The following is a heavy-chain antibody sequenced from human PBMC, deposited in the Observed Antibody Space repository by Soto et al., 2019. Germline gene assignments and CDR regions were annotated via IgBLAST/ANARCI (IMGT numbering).Heavy chain of an antibody. Sequence: SETLSLTCAVYGGSFSGYYWSWIRQPPGKGLEWMGEINHSGSTNYNPSLKSRVTISVDTSKNQFSLKLSSLTAADTAVYYCAREGRSKLSYYCYGKDVWGQGTTVTVSS. J-gene: IGHJ6*02. CDR1: GGSFSGYY. CDR3: AREGRSKLSYYCYGKDV. CDR2: INHSGST. D-gene: IGHD2-15*01. V-gene: IGHV4-34*01.